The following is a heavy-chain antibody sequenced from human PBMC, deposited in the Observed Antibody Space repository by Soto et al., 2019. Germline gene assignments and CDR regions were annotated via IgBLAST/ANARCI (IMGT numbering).Heavy chain of an antibody. CDR2: INVDGTET. CDR1: RFTFGSYW. CDR3: ARDKEVLLTNYGMAV. Sequence: GSVRLSFTSPRFTFGSYWMHWVRQAPGKGLVWVSDINVDGTETWYADSVKGRFTVSRDNDKKTLYLQMTGLRVDDTGVYYCARDKEVLLTNYGMAVWGQGTTVTVSS. J-gene: IGHJ6*01. V-gene: IGHV3-74*01.